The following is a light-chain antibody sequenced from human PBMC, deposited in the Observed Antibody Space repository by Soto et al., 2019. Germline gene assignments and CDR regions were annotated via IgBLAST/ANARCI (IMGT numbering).Light chain of an antibody. V-gene: IGKV1-9*01. CDR1: QDINSY. J-gene: IGKJ5*01. Sequence: DIQLTQSPSFLSASVGDRVTITCRASQDINSYLAWYQQKPGKAPNLLIYAASTLQSGVPSRFSGSGSGTEFTLTITSLQPEDFAAYYCQQLNNYPVTFGQGTRLEI. CDR3: QQLNNYPVT. CDR2: AAS.